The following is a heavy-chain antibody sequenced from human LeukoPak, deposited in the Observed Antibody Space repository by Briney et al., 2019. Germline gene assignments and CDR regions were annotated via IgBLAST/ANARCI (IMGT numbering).Heavy chain of an antibody. CDR3: ATGEAYSSREFDY. V-gene: IGHV1-69-2*01. CDR1: GYTFTDYY. J-gene: IGHJ4*02. D-gene: IGHD6-13*01. Sequence: ATVKISCKVSGYTFTDYYMHGVQQAPGKGLEWMGLVDPEDGETIYAEKFQGRVTITADTSTDTGYMELSSLRSEDTAVYYCATGEAYSSREFDYWGQGTLVTVSS. CDR2: VDPEDGET.